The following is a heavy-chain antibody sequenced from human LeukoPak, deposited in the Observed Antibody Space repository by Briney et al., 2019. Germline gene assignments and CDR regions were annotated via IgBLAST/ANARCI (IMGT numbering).Heavy chain of an antibody. CDR1: AGSINRFY. D-gene: IGHD1-26*01. CDR2: IHHSGST. J-gene: IGHJ4*02. Sequence: SETLSLTCTVSAGSINRFYWNWIRQSPGKGLEWIGYIHHSGSTKYNPSLQSRVTMSMDTSKNQVSLKLSSVSAADSAVYSCATNTGSYFAWFDYWGQGTLVTVSS. V-gene: IGHV4-59*03. CDR3: ATNTGSYFAWFDY.